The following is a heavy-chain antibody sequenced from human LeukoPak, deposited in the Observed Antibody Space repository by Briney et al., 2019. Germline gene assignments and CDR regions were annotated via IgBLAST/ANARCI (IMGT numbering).Heavy chain of an antibody. Sequence: GRSLRLSCAASGFSFSSYGIHWVRQAPGKGLEWVAVISYDGSNKYYADSVKGRFTISRDNSKNTLYLQMNSLRAEDTAMYYCAKDRSTYYYDSSGYYPDAFDIWGQGTMVTVSS. V-gene: IGHV3-30*18. CDR3: AKDRSTYYYDSSGYYPDAFDI. CDR2: ISYDGSNK. J-gene: IGHJ3*02. D-gene: IGHD3-22*01. CDR1: GFSFSSYG.